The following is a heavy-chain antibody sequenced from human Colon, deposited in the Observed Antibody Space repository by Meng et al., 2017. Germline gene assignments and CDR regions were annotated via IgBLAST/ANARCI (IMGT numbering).Heavy chain of an antibody. CDR1: GVSIRSSSYY. CDR2: IYASGSA. CDR3: ARAVAGDTFDY. J-gene: IGHJ4*02. D-gene: IGHD6-19*01. Sequence: QLQESGPGLLKPSETLSLTCNVSGVSIRSSSYYWGWIRQAPGKGLEWVGSIYASGSAPNNPSLKSRVTISVDTSKNQFSLSLTSVTAADTAVYYCARAVAGDTFDYWGQGTLVTVSS. V-gene: IGHV4-39*01.